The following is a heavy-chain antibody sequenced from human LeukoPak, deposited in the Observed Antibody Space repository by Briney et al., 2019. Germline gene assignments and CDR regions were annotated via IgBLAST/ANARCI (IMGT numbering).Heavy chain of an antibody. CDR1: GGSVSSSTYY. V-gene: IGHV4-39*07. Sequence: PSQTLSLTCSASGGSVSSSTYYWAWIRQPPGKGLEWIGTIYYSGSSYYNPSLKSRVTISVDTSKNQFSLKLSSVTAADTAVYYCARTSYRFDYWGQGTLVTVSS. CDR3: ARTSYRFDY. CDR2: IYYSGSS. D-gene: IGHD1-26*01. J-gene: IGHJ4*02.